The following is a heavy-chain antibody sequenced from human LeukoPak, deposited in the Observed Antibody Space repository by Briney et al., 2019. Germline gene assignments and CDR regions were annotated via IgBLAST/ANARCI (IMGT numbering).Heavy chain of an antibody. Sequence: SETLSLTCAVYGGSFSGYYWSWIRQPPGKGLEWIGEINHSGSTNYDPSLKSRVTISVDTSKNQFSLKLSSVTAADTAVYYCARAGNMCSGWYRDYWGQGTLVTVSS. CDR2: INHSGST. V-gene: IGHV4-34*01. CDR3: ARAGNMCSGWYRDY. J-gene: IGHJ4*02. CDR1: GGSFSGYY. D-gene: IGHD6-19*01.